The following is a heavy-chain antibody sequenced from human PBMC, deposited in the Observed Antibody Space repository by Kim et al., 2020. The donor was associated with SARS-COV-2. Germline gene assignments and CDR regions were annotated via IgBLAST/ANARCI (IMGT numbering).Heavy chain of an antibody. CDR2: VRYSGTT. CDR1: GASVSSDNYY. D-gene: IGHD6-13*01. J-gene: IGHJ5*02. Sequence: SETLSLTCSVSGASVSSDNYYWTWIRQTPGKGLEWIGDVRYSGTTHYNPSLESRITISVDTSKNQFSLTFGFVTAADTAMYYCARKDVSTWGFDPWGQGTLVTVSS. V-gene: IGHV4-30-4*01. CDR3: ARKDVSTWGFDP.